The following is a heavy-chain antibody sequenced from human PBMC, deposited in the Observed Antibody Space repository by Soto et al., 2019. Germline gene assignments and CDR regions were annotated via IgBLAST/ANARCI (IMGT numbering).Heavy chain of an antibody. Sequence: SVKVSCKASGGTFSSYAISWVRQAPGQGLEWMGGIIPIFGTANYAQKFQGRVTITADESTSTAYMELSSLRSEDTAVYYCARSYIVVVPAASPRYGLAVWGQGTTVTVSS. J-gene: IGHJ6*02. CDR3: ARSYIVVVPAASPRYGLAV. V-gene: IGHV1-69*13. D-gene: IGHD2-2*01. CDR2: IIPIFGTA. CDR1: GGTFSSYA.